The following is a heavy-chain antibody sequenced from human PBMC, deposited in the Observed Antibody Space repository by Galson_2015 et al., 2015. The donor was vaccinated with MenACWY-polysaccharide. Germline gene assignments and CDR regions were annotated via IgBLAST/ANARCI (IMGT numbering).Heavy chain of an antibody. J-gene: IGHJ4*02. Sequence: SVKVSCKASGGTFSSYAVTWVRQARGQGLEWMGGIIPMFGRANYAQKFQGRLTFTADESTNIAYMELSSLRSEDTAMYYCARSCNSLSCYEVGEYWGQGTLVTVSS. CDR1: GGTFSSYA. V-gene: IGHV1-69*13. CDR3: ARSCNSLSCYEVGEY. CDR2: IIPMFGRA. D-gene: IGHD2-2*01.